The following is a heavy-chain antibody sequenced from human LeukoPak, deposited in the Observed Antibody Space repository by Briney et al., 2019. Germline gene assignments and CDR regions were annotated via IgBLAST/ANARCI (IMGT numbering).Heavy chain of an antibody. CDR1: GFTVSSNY. Sequence: GGSLRLSCAASGFTVSSNYMSWVRQAPGKGLGWVSVIYSGGSTYYADSVKGRFTISRDNSKNTLYLQMNSLRAEDTAVYYCARDLLSYYYDSSGPSYFDYWGQGTLVTVSS. D-gene: IGHD3-22*01. CDR3: ARDLLSYYYDSSGPSYFDY. V-gene: IGHV3-66*01. J-gene: IGHJ4*02. CDR2: IYSGGST.